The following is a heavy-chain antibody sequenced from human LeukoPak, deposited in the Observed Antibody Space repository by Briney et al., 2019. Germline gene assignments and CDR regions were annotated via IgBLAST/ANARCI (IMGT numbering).Heavy chain of an antibody. Sequence: PGGSLRLSCAASGFTVSSNYMSWVRQAPGKGLEWVSVIYSGGSTYYADSVKGRFTISRDNSKNTLYLQMNSLRAEDTAVYYCARSHRRDGYTLAYWGQGTLVTVSS. CDR2: IYSGGST. CDR3: ARSHRRDGYTLAY. J-gene: IGHJ4*02. CDR1: GFTVSSNY. V-gene: IGHV3-66*02. D-gene: IGHD5-24*01.